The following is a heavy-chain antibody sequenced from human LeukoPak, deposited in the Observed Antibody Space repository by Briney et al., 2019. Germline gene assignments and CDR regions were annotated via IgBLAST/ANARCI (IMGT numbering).Heavy chain of an antibody. CDR1: GGTFSSYA. D-gene: IGHD2-2*01. CDR2: IIPIFGTA. V-gene: IGHV1-69*13. J-gene: IGHJ4*02. Sequence: SVKVSFKASGGTFSSYAISWVRQAPGQGLEWMGGIIPIFGTANYAQKFQGRVTITADESTSTAYMELSSLRSEDTAVYYCASRYCSSTSCYYLYYFDYWGQGTLVTVSS. CDR3: ASRYCSSTSCYYLYYFDY.